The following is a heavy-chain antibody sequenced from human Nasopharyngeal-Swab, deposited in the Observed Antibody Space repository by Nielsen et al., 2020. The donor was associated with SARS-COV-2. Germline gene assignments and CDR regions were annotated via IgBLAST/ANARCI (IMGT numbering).Heavy chain of an antibody. CDR1: GYTFTSYG. V-gene: IGHV1-18*01. D-gene: IGHD2-2*01. CDR2: ISAYNGNT. J-gene: IGHJ3*02. Sequence: ASVKVSCKASGYTFTSYGISWVRQAPGQGLEWTGWISAYNGNTNYAQKLQGRVTMTTDTSTSTAYMELRSLRSDDTAAYYCASNPLYCSSTSCYHDAFDIWGQGTRVTVSS. CDR3: ASNPLYCSSTSCYHDAFDI.